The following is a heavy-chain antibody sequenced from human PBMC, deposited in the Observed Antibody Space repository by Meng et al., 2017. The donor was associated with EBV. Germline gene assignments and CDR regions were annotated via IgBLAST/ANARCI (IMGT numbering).Heavy chain of an antibody. Sequence: QVQLRQSGAGVKKPGSSVKVSCRTSGGTFRSDAVSWVRQAPGQGLEWMGGLIPMSGAPHYAQKFQDRVTIIADESTSTHSMELNNLRFEDTAMYYCASESGRGFTPDYWGQGTLVTVSS. V-gene: IGHV1-69*01. CDR1: GGTFRSDA. D-gene: IGHD3-10*01. CDR3: ASESGRGFTPDY. CDR2: LIPMSGAP. J-gene: IGHJ4*02.